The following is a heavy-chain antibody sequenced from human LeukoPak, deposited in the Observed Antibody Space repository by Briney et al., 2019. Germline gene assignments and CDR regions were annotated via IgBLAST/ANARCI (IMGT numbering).Heavy chain of an antibody. CDR3: ARITVTSRGYYYGMDV. V-gene: IGHV3-21*01. Sequence: GGSLRLSCAASGFTFSSYNMNWVRQAPGKGLEWVSSISSSSSYIYYTDTVKGRFTISRDNAKNSLYLQMNSLRAGDTAVYYCARITVTSRGYYYGMDVWGQGTTVTVSS. CDR1: GFTFSSYN. CDR2: ISSSSSYI. D-gene: IGHD4-17*01. J-gene: IGHJ6*02.